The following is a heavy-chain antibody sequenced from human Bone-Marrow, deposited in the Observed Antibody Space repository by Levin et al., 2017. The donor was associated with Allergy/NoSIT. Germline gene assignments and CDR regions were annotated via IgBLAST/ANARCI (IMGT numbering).Heavy chain of an antibody. Sequence: LSLTCAASGFSFSSSEMNWVRQAPGKGLEWVSYISSRNSTIYYADSVKGRFTISRDNAENSLFLEMNSLRAEDTAIYYCAREGLFMVRVFDYWGRGTLVTVSS. CDR2: ISSRNSTI. CDR3: AREGLFMVRVFDY. D-gene: IGHD3-10*01. J-gene: IGHJ4*02. V-gene: IGHV3-48*03. CDR1: GFSFSSSE.